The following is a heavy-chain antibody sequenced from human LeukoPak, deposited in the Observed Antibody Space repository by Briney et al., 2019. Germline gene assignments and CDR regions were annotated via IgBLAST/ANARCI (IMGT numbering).Heavy chain of an antibody. CDR1: GFTFSSYE. D-gene: IGHD2-2*01. CDR3: AKGYCSSSSCAFDY. J-gene: IGHJ4*02. Sequence: PGGSLRLSCAASGFTFSSYEMNWVRQAPGKGLEWVSYISSSGSTIYYADSVKGRFTISRDNAKNSLYLQMNSLRAEDTAVYYCAKGYCSSSSCAFDYWGQGTLVTVSS. V-gene: IGHV3-48*03. CDR2: ISSSGSTI.